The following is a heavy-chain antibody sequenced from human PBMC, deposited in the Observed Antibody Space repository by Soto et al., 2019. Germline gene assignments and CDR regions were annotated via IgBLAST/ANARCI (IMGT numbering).Heavy chain of an antibody. CDR1: GFTFSSYG. CDR2: IWYDGSNK. D-gene: IGHD1-26*01. J-gene: IGHJ4*02. Sequence: GGSLRLSCAASGFTFSSYGMHWVRQAPGKGLEWVAVIWYDGSNKYYADSVKGRFTISRDNSKNTLYLQMNSLRAEDTAVYYCAREKVGATPSYFDYWGQGTLVTVSS. CDR3: AREKVGATPSYFDY. V-gene: IGHV3-33*01.